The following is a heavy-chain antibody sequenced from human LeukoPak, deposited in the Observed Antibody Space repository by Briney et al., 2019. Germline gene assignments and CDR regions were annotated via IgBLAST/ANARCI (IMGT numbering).Heavy chain of an antibody. D-gene: IGHD6-13*01. J-gene: IGHJ4*02. V-gene: IGHV3-53*01. CDR1: GFTVSSNY. Sequence: GGSLRLSCAASGFTVSSNYMSWVRQAPGKGLEWVSVIYSGGSTHHADSVKGRFTISRDNSKNTLYLQMNSLRAEDTAVYYCAREGYSSSWGYWGQGTLVTVSS. CDR2: IYSGGST. CDR3: AREGYSSSWGY.